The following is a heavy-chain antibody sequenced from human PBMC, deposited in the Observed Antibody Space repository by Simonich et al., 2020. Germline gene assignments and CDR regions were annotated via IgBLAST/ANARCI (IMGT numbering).Heavy chain of an antibody. CDR1: GFTFDDYA. D-gene: IGHD6-13*01. CDR2: ISWNSGSI. CDR3: AKDVAAAGTEYFQH. V-gene: IGHV3-9*01. J-gene: IGHJ1*01. Sequence: EVQLVESGGGLVQPGRSLRLSCAASGFTFDDYAMHWVRQAPGKGRRGVSGISWNSGSIGYADSVKGRFTISRDNAKNSMYLQMNSLRAEDTALYYCAKDVAAAGTEYFQHWGQGTLVTVSS.